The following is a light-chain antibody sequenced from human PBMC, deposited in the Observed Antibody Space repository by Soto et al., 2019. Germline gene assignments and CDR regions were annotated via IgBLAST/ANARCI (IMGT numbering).Light chain of an antibody. CDR3: CSYASSSTYL. CDR2: EGT. Sequence: QSALTQPASVSGSTGQSITISCTGTSSDVGSYNLVSWYQQHPGQAPKLMIYEGTKRPSGVSDRFSGSRSGNTASLTISGLQAEDEADYYCCSYASSSTYLFGTGTKVTVL. J-gene: IGLJ1*01. V-gene: IGLV2-23*01. CDR1: SSDVGSYNL.